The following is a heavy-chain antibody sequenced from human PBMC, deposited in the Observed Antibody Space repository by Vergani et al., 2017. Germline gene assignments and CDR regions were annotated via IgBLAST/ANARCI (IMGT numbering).Heavy chain of an antibody. Sequence: QVTLRESGPARVEVTQTLTLTCTFSGFSLNSRGVCLNWVRQPPGKALEWLALIDWDGDTYYTSSLRPRLTVSKDPTQNRVVLTMTNMDYVDTGTYYCVYRKTECGTTGCFYPFYYYYYMDVWGKGTTVTVSS. CDR2: IDWDGDT. CDR3: VYRKTECGTTGCFYPFYYYYYMDV. D-gene: IGHD1-7*01. CDR1: GFSLNSRGVC. V-gene: IGHV2-70*20. J-gene: IGHJ6*03.